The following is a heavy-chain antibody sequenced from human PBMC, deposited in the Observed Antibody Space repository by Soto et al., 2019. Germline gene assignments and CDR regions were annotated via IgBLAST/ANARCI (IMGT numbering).Heavy chain of an antibody. CDR3: ARESLGYCSGGSCERVMDY. Sequence: GGSLRLSCAASGFTFSSYDMHWVRQATGKGLEWVSAIGTAGDTYYPGSVKGRFTISRENAKNSLYLQMNSLRAGDTAVYYCARESLGYCSGGSCERVMDYWGQGTLVTVSS. CDR1: GFTFSSYD. J-gene: IGHJ4*02. CDR2: IGTAGDT. D-gene: IGHD2-15*01. V-gene: IGHV3-13*01.